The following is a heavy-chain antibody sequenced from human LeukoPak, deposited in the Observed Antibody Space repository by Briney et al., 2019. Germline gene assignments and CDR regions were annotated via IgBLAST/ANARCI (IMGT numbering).Heavy chain of an antibody. CDR3: ARRTVIGDFDY. V-gene: IGHV4-59*12. CDR2: IYYSGSS. CDR1: GGSISSYY. D-gene: IGHD2-21*01. J-gene: IGHJ4*02. Sequence: SETLSLTCTVSGGSISSYYWSWIRQPPGKGLEWIGYIYYSGSSNYIPSLKSRVTISVDKSKNQFSLKLSSVTAADTAVYYCARRTVIGDFDYWGQGTLVTVSS.